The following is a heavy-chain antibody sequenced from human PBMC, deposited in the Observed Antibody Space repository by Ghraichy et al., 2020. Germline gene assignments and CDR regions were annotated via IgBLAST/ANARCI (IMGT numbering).Heavy chain of an antibody. CDR2: INHSGST. CDR3: ARGLYYYDSSGYRVLRYYYMDV. J-gene: IGHJ6*03. Sequence: ESLNISCAVYGGSFSGYYWSWIRQPPGKGLEWIGEINHSGSTNYNPSLKSRVTISVDTSKNQFSLKLSSVTAADTAVYYCARGLYYYDSSGYRVLRYYYMDVWGKGTTVTVSS. CDR1: GGSFSGYY. D-gene: IGHD3-22*01. V-gene: IGHV4-34*01.